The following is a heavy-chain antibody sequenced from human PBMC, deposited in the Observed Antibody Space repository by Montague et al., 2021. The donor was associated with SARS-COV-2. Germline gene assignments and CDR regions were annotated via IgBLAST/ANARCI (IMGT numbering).Heavy chain of an antibody. J-gene: IGHJ4*02. V-gene: IGHV4-31*03. CDR2: IYYSGST. Sequence: TLSLTCIVSGGSISSGGYYWSWIRQHPGKGLEWIGYIYYSGSTYYNPSLKSRLSISLDTSKNHFSLGLSSVTAADTAVYYRARSESPSYSSSPFDYWGQGTLVTVSS. D-gene: IGHD6-13*01. CDR3: ARSESPSYSSSPFDY. CDR1: GGSISSGGYY.